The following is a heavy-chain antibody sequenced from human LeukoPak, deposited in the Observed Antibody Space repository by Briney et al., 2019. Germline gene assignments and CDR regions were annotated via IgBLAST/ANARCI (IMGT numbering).Heavy chain of an antibody. CDR1: GSITSYY. J-gene: IGHJ4*02. CDR2: VYYPGNT. CDR3: ARAPRDAYNPLDV. V-gene: IGHV4-59*01. D-gene: IGHD5-24*01. Sequence: PSETLSLTCTVSGSITSYYWSWIRLPPGKGLQWIGYVYYPGNTNYNPSLKSRVTMSVDMSKNHVSLRLTSVTAADTAVYFCARAPRDAYNPLDVWGQRTLVTVSS.